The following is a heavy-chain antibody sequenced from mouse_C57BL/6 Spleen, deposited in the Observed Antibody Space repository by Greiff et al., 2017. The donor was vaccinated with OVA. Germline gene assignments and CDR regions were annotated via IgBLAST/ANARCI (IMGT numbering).Heavy chain of an antibody. CDR3: ARAHYYGSSYDFDY. D-gene: IGHD1-1*01. CDR1: GYTFTSYW. J-gene: IGHJ2*01. CDR2: IDHSDSYT. Sequence: QVQLQQPGAELVMPGASVKLSCKASGYTFTSYWMHWVKQRPGQGLEWIGEIDHSDSYTNYNQKFKGKSTLTVDKSSSTAYMQLSSLTSEDSAVYYCARAHYYGSSYDFDYWGQGTTLTVSS. V-gene: IGHV1-69*01.